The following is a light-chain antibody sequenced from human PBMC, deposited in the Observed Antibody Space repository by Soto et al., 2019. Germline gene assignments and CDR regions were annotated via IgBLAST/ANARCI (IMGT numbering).Light chain of an antibody. Sequence: VMTQSPGTLSLSPGERATLSCRASQSVSSYLAWYQQKPGQAPRLLIYGASSRATGIPDRFSGSGSGTDFTLTISRLEPEDFAVYYCQQYGSSPPKVTFGQGTRLEIK. J-gene: IGKJ5*01. CDR3: QQYGSSPPKVT. V-gene: IGKV3-20*01. CDR2: GAS. CDR1: QSVSSY.